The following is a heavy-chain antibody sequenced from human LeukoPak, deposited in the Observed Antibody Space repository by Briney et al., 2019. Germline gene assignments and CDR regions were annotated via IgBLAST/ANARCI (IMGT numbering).Heavy chain of an antibody. D-gene: IGHD1-7*01. CDR1: GYTFTSYD. Sequence: ASVKVTCKASGYTFTSYDMHWVRQASGQGLEWMGWVSPNSGKTAYAQKFQGRVTMTRDTSISTGYMELSSLRSEDTAVYYCVRGYFNWNYAVVGEYYYMDVWGKGTTDTVSS. CDR2: VSPNSGKT. J-gene: IGHJ6*03. CDR3: VRGYFNWNYAVVGEYYYMDV. V-gene: IGHV1-8*02.